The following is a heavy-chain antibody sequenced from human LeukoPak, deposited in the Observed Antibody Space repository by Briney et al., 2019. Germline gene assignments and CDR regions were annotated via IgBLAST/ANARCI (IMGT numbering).Heavy chain of an antibody. CDR2: IYYSGST. Sequence: SETLSLTCTVSGGSISSSSYYWGWIRQPPGKGLEWIGSIYYSGSTYYNPSLKSRVTISVDTSKNQFSLKLSSVTAADTAVYYCARHGAIQLWFIDYWGQGTLVTVSS. V-gene: IGHV4-39*01. CDR3: ARHGAIQLWFIDY. J-gene: IGHJ4*02. CDR1: GGSISSSSYY. D-gene: IGHD5-18*01.